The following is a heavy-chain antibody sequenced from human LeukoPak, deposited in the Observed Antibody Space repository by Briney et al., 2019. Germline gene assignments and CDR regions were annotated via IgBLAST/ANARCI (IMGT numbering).Heavy chain of an antibody. CDR3: AREGSMVRGVGIFGFDY. Sequence: ASLKVSCKSSGYTLISYAMHWGRQAPGQGLEWMGWVNAGNGNTKYSHTFQGRGTITRDTSASTAYMALSTLTSEDMAVYHCAREGSMVRGVGIFGFDYWGQGTLVPVSS. D-gene: IGHD3-10*01. CDR2: VNAGNGNT. V-gene: IGHV1-3*03. J-gene: IGHJ4*02. CDR1: GYTLISYA.